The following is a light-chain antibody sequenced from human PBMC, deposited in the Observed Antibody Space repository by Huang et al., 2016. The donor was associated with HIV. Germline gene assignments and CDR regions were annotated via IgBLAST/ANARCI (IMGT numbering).Light chain of an antibody. V-gene: IGKV3-15*01. Sequence: EIVMTQSPATLSVSPGERVTLSCRASQSINSNLAWYQQKPGQAPRLLIYGASARATGIPDRFSGSGSGTAFTLTITSLQSEDFAVYYCQQYNIRCTFGQGTKLEMK. CDR2: GAS. CDR1: QSINSN. J-gene: IGKJ2*02. CDR3: QQYNIRCT.